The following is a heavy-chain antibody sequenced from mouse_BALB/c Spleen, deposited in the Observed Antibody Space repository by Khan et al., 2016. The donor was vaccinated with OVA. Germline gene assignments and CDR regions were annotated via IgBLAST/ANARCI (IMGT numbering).Heavy chain of an antibody. CDR1: GFSLTSYG. CDR3: AIPPWFAY. CDR2: IWSGGST. J-gene: IGHJ3*01. Sequence: QIQLVQSGPGLVQPSQSLSITCTVSGFSLTSYGVHWVRQPPGKGLEWLGVIWSGGSTDYNAAFISRLSISKDNSKSQVFFKMNSLQADDTAIYYCAIPPWFAYWGQGTLVTVSA. V-gene: IGHV2-4*02.